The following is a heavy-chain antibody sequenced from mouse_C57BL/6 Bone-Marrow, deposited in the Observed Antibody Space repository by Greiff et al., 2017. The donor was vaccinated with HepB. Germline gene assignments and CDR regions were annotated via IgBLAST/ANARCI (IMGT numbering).Heavy chain of an antibody. D-gene: IGHD1-1*01. Sequence: QVQLQQSGAELARPGASVKLSCKASGYTFTSYGISWVKQRTGQGLEWIGEIYPSSGNTYYNEKLKGKATLTADKSSSTAYMELRRLTSEDSAVYFCAQLRDWFAYWGQGTLVTVSA. CDR3: AQLRDWFAY. CDR2: IYPSSGNT. V-gene: IGHV1-81*01. J-gene: IGHJ3*01. CDR1: GYTFTSYG.